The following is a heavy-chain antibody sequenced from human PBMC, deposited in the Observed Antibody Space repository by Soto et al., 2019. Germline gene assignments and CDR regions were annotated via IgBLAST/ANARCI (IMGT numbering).Heavy chain of an antibody. D-gene: IGHD3-3*01. CDR1: GGSISSYY. J-gene: IGHJ4*02. V-gene: IGHV4-59*01. Sequence: SETLSLTCTVSGGSISSYYWSWIRQPPGKGLEWIGYIYYSGSTNYNPSLKSRVTISVDTSKNQFSLKLSSVTAADTAVYYCARRHYDFWSGSSTGHFDYWGQGTLVTVSS. CDR2: IYYSGST. CDR3: ARRHYDFWSGSSTGHFDY.